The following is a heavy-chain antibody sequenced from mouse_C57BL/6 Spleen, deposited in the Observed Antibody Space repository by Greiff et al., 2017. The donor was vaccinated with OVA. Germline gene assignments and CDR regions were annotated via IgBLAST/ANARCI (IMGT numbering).Heavy chain of an antibody. CDR3: AKEDYYGTQAY. V-gene: IGHV2-3*01. J-gene: IGHJ3*01. CDR2: IWGDGST. CDR1: GFSLTGYG. Sequence: VQLQQSGPGLVAPSQSLSITCTVSGFSLTGYGVSWVRQPPGKGLEWLGVIWGDGSTNYHSALIYRLGISKDNSKSPVLLKLNSLQTDDTATYYCAKEDYYGTQAYWGQGTLVTVSA. D-gene: IGHD1-1*01.